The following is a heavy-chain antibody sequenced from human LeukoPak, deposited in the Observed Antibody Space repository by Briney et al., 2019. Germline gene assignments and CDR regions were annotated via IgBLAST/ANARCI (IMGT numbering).Heavy chain of an antibody. J-gene: IGHJ3*02. CDR2: IRSGGDT. Sequence: SGGSLRLSCAASGFSVSGNCVSWVRQAPGQGLEWVSVIRSGGDTYCADSVKGRFTISRDNSKSTLYLRMNSLRAEDTAVYYCARGGDTRGSTRSAFDIWGRGTMATVSS. V-gene: IGHV3-53*01. CDR3: ARGGDTRGSTRSAFDI. D-gene: IGHD3-22*01. CDR1: GFSVSGNC.